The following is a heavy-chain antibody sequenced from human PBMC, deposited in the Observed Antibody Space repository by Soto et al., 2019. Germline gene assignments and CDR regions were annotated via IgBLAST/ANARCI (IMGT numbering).Heavy chain of an antibody. J-gene: IGHJ6*02. V-gene: IGHV3-21*01. Sequence: EVQLVESGGGLVKPGGSLRLSCAASGFTFSSYSMNWVRQAPGKGLEWVSSISSSSSYIYYADSVKGRFTISRDNVKNSLYLQMNSLRAEDTAVYYCARDTRCSTSCYGNYYGMDVWGQGTTVTVSS. CDR2: ISSSSSYI. D-gene: IGHD2-2*01. CDR1: GFTFSSYS. CDR3: ARDTRCSTSCYGNYYGMDV.